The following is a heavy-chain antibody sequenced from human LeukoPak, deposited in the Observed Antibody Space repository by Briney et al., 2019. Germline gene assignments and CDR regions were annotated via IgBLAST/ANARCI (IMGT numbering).Heavy chain of an antibody. CDR3: ARISCGGGTCCLGY. CDR1: GGSISSGDYY. Sequence: SQTLSLTCTVSGGSISSGDYYWSWIRQSPGKGLESIAYIYHTGSTYYSPSLKSRVIISVDTSKNQFSLKLSSVTAADTAVYYCARISCGGGTCCLGYWGQGTLVTVSS. D-gene: IGHD2-15*01. CDR2: IYHTGST. V-gene: IGHV4-30-4*01. J-gene: IGHJ4*02.